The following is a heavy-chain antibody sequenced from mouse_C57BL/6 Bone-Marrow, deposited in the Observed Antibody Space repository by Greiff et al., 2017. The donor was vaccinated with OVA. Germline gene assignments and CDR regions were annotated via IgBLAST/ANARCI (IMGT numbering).Heavy chain of an antibody. CDR1: GFTFSSYG. J-gene: IGHJ3*01. D-gene: IGHD2-12*01. V-gene: IGHV5-6*01. CDR3: ASLLYSRFAY. Sequence: EVQVVESGGDLVKPGGSLKLSCAASGFTFSSYGMSWVRQTPDKRLEWVATISSGGSYTYYPDSVKGRFTISRDNAKNTLYLQMSSLKSEDTAMYYCASLLYSRFAYWGQGTLVTVSA. CDR2: ISSGGSYT.